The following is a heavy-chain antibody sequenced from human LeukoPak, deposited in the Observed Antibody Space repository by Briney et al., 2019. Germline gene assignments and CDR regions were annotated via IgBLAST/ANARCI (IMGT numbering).Heavy chain of an antibody. Sequence: SQTLSLTCTVSGGSISSGDHYWSWIRQPPGKGLEWIGYIYYSGSTYYNPSLKSRVTISVDTSKNQFSLKLSSVTAADTAVYYCARSGSSWYRKVAHDAFDIWGQGTMVTVSS. CDR1: GGSISSGDHY. V-gene: IGHV4-30-4*01. D-gene: IGHD6-13*01. CDR2: IYYSGST. J-gene: IGHJ3*02. CDR3: ARSGSSWYRKVAHDAFDI.